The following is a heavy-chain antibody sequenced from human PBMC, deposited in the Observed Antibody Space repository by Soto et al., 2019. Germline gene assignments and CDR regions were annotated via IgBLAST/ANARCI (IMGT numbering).Heavy chain of an antibody. Sequence: PSETLSLTCTVSGGSISSYYWSWIRQPPGKGLEWIGYINYSGSTNYNPSLKSRVTISVDTSKNQFSLKLSSVTAADTAVYYCARHVGCSGGSCSRHYYYYYMDVWGKGTTVTVSS. V-gene: IGHV4-59*08. D-gene: IGHD2-15*01. CDR3: ARHVGCSGGSCSRHYYYYYMDV. CDR2: INYSGST. CDR1: GGSISSYY. J-gene: IGHJ6*03.